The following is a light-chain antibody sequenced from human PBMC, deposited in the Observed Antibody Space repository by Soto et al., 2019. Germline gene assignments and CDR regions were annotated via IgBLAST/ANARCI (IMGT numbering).Light chain of an antibody. CDR2: DAS. CDR3: LQDYDYPRT. V-gene: IGKV1-6*01. Sequence: AIQMTQSPSSLSASVGDRVTITCRASQGIRNDLGWYQQKPGKAPKLLIYDASSLQSGVPSRFIGSGSGTDFTLTISSLQTEDFATYYCLQDYDYPRTFGQGTKVEIK. J-gene: IGKJ1*01. CDR1: QGIRND.